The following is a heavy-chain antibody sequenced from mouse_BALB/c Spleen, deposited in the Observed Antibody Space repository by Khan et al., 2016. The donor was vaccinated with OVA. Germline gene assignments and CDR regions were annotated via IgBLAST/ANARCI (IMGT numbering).Heavy chain of an antibody. CDR3: ARNPFAY. Sequence: QIQLVQSGTELVRPGTSVKLSCKASGYTFTSYWMNWIKQRSEQGLEWIGRIDPYDSETHYNQKFKDKATLTVDKSSNTAYMQLTSLTSEDSAVYYCARNPFAYWGQGTLVTVSA. J-gene: IGHJ3*01. CDR1: GYTFTSYW. V-gene: IGHV1-52*01. CDR2: IDPYDSET.